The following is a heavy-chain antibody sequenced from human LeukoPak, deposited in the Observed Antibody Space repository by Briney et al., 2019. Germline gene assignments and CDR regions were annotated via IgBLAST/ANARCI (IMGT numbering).Heavy chain of an antibody. CDR3: ATDRGGSGTYYFNY. D-gene: IGHD2-15*01. CDR2: FVPEDDET. Sequence: GVSEKVSCKISGYTLTELSIHWVRQAPGIGLEGVGGFVPEDDETIYAQKFQGRVTRTEDTSTDTAYMELSSLKSEDTAVYYCATDRGGSGTYYFNYWGQGTLVTVSS. CDR1: GYTLTELS. J-gene: IGHJ4*02. V-gene: IGHV1-24*01.